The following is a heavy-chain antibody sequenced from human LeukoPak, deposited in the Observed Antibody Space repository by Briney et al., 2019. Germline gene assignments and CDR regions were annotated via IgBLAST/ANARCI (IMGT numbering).Heavy chain of an antibody. D-gene: IGHD1-26*01. Sequence: PSETLSLTCTVSGGSISSYYWSWIRQPPGKGLEWIGYIYTSGSTNYNPSLKSRVTISVDTSKNQFSLKLSSVTAADTAVYYCARRGARDAFDIRGQGTMVTVSS. CDR2: IYTSGST. V-gene: IGHV4-4*09. CDR3: ARRGARDAFDI. J-gene: IGHJ3*02. CDR1: GGSISSYY.